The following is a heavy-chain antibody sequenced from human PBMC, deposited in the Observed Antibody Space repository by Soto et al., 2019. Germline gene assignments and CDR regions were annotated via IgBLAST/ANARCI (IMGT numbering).Heavy chain of an antibody. CDR3: AKENGYSSSWFEFVY. CDR2: ISGSGGST. J-gene: IGHJ4*02. Sequence: EVQLLESGGGLVQPGGSLRLSCAASGFTFSSYAMSWVRQAPGKGLEWVSAISGSGGSTYYADSVKGRFTISRDNSKNTLYLQMISQRAEDTAVYYCAKENGYSSSWFEFVYWGQGPLVTVSS. D-gene: IGHD6-13*01. V-gene: IGHV3-23*01. CDR1: GFTFSSYA.